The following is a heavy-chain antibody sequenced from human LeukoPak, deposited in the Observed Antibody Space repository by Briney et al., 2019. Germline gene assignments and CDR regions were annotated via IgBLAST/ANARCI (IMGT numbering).Heavy chain of an antibody. CDR2: ISGSSNYI. V-gene: IGHV3-21*01. CDR1: GFTFSSYA. Sequence: GGSLRLSCAASGFTFSSYAMHWVRQAPGQELEWVSSISGSSNYIFYSGSVKGRFTISRDNAKNSLYLQMNSLRAEDTAVYYCARAGGATVTTRYFDLWGRGTLVTVSS. CDR3: ARAGGATVTTRYFDL. D-gene: IGHD4-11*01. J-gene: IGHJ2*01.